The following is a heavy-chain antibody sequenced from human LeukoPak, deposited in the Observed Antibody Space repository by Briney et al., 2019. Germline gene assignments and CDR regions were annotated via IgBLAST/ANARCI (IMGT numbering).Heavy chain of an antibody. J-gene: IGHJ4*02. Sequence: PGGSLRLLCAASGFTLSGLATHWVRQASGKGGVGVGGIRSKENRYATAYAASGKGRFTIARDDSKNTAYLQMNSLKTEDTAVYYCTRSWAYYYGSGSDYWGQGTLVTVSS. CDR2: IRSKENRYAT. D-gene: IGHD3-10*01. V-gene: IGHV3-73*01. CDR1: GFTLSGLA. CDR3: TRSWAYYYGSGSDY.